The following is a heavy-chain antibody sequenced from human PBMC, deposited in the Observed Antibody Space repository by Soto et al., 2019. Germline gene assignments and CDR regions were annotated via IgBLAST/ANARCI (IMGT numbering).Heavy chain of an antibody. D-gene: IGHD6-19*01. CDR3: SRGVAVARNRFDP. CDR2: IYYSGST. Sequence: SGTLSLTCPVSGGSISSYYWSWIRQPPGKGLEWIGYIYYSGSTNYNPSLKSRVTISVYTSKNQFSLKLSSVTAAHTAVYYCSRGVAVARNRFDPLGQGTLVTVSS. CDR1: GGSISSYY. J-gene: IGHJ5*02. V-gene: IGHV4-59*01.